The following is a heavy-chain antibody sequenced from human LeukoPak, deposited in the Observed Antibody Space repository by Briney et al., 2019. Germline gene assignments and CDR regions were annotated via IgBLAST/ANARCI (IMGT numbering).Heavy chain of an antibody. CDR1: GYTFTSYG. V-gene: IGHV1-18*01. CDR2: ISAHNGNT. D-gene: IGHD3-10*01. Sequence: ASVKVSCKASGYTFTSYGISWVRQAPGQGLEWMGWISAHNGNTNYAQKLQGRVTMTTDTSTSTAYMELRSLRSDDTAVYYCARDTYYYGSGSYYQRLFDYWGQGTLVTVSS. J-gene: IGHJ4*02. CDR3: ARDTYYYGSGSYYQRLFDY.